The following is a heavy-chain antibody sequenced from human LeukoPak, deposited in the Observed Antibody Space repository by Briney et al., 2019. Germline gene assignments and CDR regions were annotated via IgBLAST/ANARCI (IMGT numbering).Heavy chain of an antibody. Sequence: GGSLRLSCAASGFTFSSYAMSWVRQAPGEGLEWVSAISGSAGSTYYADSVKGRFTISRDNSKNTLYLQMNSLRAEDTAVYYCAKDSLYCGGDCYWADYFDYWGQGTLVTVSS. D-gene: IGHD2-21*02. CDR3: AKDSLYCGGDCYWADYFDY. J-gene: IGHJ4*02. CDR1: GFTFSSYA. V-gene: IGHV3-23*01. CDR2: ISGSAGST.